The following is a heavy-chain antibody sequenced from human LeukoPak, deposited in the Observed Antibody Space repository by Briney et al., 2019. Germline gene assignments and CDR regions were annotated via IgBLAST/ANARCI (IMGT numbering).Heavy chain of an antibody. CDR3: ARVHPITYVISTGGLGAFDI. J-gene: IGHJ3*02. Sequence: GGSLRLSCAASGFTVSSNYMSWVRQAPGKGLEWVSVIHSGGSTYYADSVKGRFTISRDNSKNTLYLQMNSLRAEDTAVYYCARVHPITYVISTGGLGAFDIWGQGTMVTVSS. CDR1: GFTVSSNY. CDR2: IHSGGST. D-gene: IGHD2-21*01. V-gene: IGHV3-66*01.